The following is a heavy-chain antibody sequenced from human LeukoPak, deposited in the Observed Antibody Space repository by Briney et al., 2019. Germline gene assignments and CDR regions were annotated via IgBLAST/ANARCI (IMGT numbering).Heavy chain of an antibody. CDR2: ISAYNGNT. Sequence: ASVKVSCKASGYTFTSYGISWVRQAPGQGLEWMGWISAYNGNTNYAQKLQGRVTMSTDTSTSTAYMELRSLRSDDTAVYYCARDGIYYDSSGIPLFDYWGQGTLVTVSS. CDR1: GYTFTSYG. V-gene: IGHV1-18*01. CDR3: ARDGIYYDSSGIPLFDY. D-gene: IGHD3-22*01. J-gene: IGHJ4*02.